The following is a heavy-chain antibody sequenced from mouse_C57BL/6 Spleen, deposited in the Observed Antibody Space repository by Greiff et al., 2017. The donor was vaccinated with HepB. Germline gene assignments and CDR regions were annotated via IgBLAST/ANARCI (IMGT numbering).Heavy chain of an antibody. J-gene: IGHJ1*03. V-gene: IGHV5-4*01. CDR1: GFTFSSYA. D-gene: IGHD2-3*01. Sequence: EVQLVESGGGLVKPGGSLKLSCAASGFTFSSYAMSWVRQTPEKRLEWVATISDGGSYTYYPDNVKGRFTISRDNAKNNLYLQMSHLKSEDTAMYYCARADGYDWYFDVWGTGTTVTVSS. CDR2: ISDGGSYT. CDR3: ARADGYDWYFDV.